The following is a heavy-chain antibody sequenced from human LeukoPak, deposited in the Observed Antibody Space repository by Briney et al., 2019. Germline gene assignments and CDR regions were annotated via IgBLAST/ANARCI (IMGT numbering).Heavy chain of an antibody. V-gene: IGHV1-2*04. CDR2: INPNSGGT. Sequence: GASVKVSCKASGYTLIDYYVHWVRQAPGQGLEWMGWINPNSGGTNYARKFQGWVTMTRDTSVSTAYMELTRLKFDDTAVYYCAITSYSDSGSYYYYYGMDVWGQGTPVTVSS. J-gene: IGHJ6*02. D-gene: IGHD3-10*01. CDR3: AITSYSDSGSYYYYYGMDV. CDR1: GYTLIDYY.